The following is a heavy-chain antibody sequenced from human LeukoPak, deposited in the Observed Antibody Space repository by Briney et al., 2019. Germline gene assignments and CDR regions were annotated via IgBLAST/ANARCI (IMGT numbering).Heavy chain of an antibody. D-gene: IGHD6-19*01. CDR1: EFPFSFYE. V-gene: IGHV3-48*03. CDR2: IGSSGTNR. CDR3: ALLAVASDFDY. J-gene: IGHJ4*02. Sequence: GWSLRLSCAVSEFPFSFYEMNWVRQAPGKGLEWVSNIGSSGTNRYYADSVKGRFSISRDNAKSSLYLQMNSLRVEDTAVYYCALLAVASDFDYWGQGALVTVSS.